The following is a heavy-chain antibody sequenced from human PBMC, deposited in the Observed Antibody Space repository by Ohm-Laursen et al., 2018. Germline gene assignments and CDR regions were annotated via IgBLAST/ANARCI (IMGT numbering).Heavy chain of an antibody. CDR2: IKQDGSEK. V-gene: IGHV3-7*01. D-gene: IGHD3-16*01. CDR1: GFTFSSYE. J-gene: IGHJ3*02. CDR3: FGGPTLDI. Sequence: SLRLSCAATGFTFSSYEMNWVRQAPGKGLEWVANIKQDGSEKYYVDSVKGRFTISRDNSKNSLYLQMNSLRAEDTAVYYCFGGPTLDIWGQGAMVTVSS.